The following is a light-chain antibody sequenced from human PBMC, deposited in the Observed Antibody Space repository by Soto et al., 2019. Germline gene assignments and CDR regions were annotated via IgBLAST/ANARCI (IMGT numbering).Light chain of an antibody. V-gene: IGKV1-39*01. CDR2: AAS. Sequence: DIPMTQSPSSLSASVGDRVTVTCRSSQSIGGYLNWYQQKPGKAPKLLMHAASTLQSGVPSRFSGSGSGTEYTLTISSLQPEDFATYCCQQSYSNPFTFGPGTQVEIK. J-gene: IGKJ3*01. CDR1: QSIGGY. CDR3: QQSYSNPFT.